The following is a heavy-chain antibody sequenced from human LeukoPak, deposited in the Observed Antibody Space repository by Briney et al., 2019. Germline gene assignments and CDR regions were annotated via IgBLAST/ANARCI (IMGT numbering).Heavy chain of an antibody. D-gene: IGHD5-18*01. CDR1: GYSFTSYW. CDR2: IYPGDSDT. CDR3: ARRADTAKTFDY. J-gene: IGHJ4*02. V-gene: IGHV5-51*01. Sequence: GESLKISCKGPGYSFTSYWIVWVRQMPGKGLEWMGIIYPGDSDTRYTPSFQGQVTISADKSISTAYLQWSSLKSSDTAMYYCARRADTAKTFDYWGQGTLVTASS.